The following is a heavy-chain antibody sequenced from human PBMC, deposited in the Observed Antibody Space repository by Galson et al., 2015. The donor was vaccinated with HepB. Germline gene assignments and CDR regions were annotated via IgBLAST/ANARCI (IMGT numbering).Heavy chain of an antibody. CDR3: ARDPPARNMGDFSLLGAFDV. V-gene: IGHV1-69*11. CDR2: ISPIHGTP. CDR1: GGTLSYSS. J-gene: IGHJ3*01. D-gene: IGHD3-16*02. Sequence: SVKVSCKAFGGTLSYSSINWVRQAPGQGLEWLGTISPIHGTPGYVQDLEGRLTITADESTATTHMELRSLTSDDTAVYYCARDPPARNMGDFSLLGAFDVWGQGTLVVVSA.